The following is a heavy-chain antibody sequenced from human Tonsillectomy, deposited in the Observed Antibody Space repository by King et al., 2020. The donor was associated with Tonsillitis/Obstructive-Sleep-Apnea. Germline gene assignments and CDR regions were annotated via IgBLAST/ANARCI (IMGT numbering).Heavy chain of an antibody. CDR2: MSYDGSDK. D-gene: IGHD6-6*01. CDR1: GFTFSSYA. J-gene: IGHJ3*02. Sequence: VQLVESGGGVVQPGRSLRLSCAASGFTFSSYAMHWVRQAPGKGLEWVALMSYDGSDKYYADSVKGRFTISRDNSKKTQYLQMNSLRAEDTAVYYCAGGRGANSSSSQSPFDIWGQGTMVTVSS. CDR3: AGGRGANSSSSQSPFDI. V-gene: IGHV3-30*04.